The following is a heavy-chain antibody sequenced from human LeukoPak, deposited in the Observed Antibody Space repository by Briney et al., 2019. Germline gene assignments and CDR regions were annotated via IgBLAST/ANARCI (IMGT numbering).Heavy chain of an antibody. D-gene: IGHD4-11*01. J-gene: IGHJ4*02. CDR2: INPSGGST. CDR3: ARDRTDLGVTTWGRWDY. V-gene: IGHV1-46*01. CDR1: GYTFTGYY. Sequence: PMASVKVSCKASGYTFTGYYMHWVRQAPGQGLEWMGIINPSGGSTSYAQKFQGRVTMTRDMSTSTVYMELSSLRSEDTAVYYCARDRTDLGVTTWGRWDYWGQGTLVTVSS.